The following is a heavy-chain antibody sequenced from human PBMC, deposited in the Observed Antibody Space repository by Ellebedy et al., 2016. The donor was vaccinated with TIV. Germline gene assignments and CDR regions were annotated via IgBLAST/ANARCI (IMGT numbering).Heavy chain of an antibody. J-gene: IGHJ4*02. Sequence: MPSETLSLTCAVYGGSFSGYYWSWIRQPPGKGLEWIGEINHSGSTNYNPSLKSRVTISVDTSKNQFSLKLSSVTAADTAVYYCARMVRGVIISSRDLDYWGQGTLVTVSS. D-gene: IGHD3-10*01. CDR1: GGSFSGYY. CDR2: INHSGST. CDR3: ARMVRGVIISSRDLDY. V-gene: IGHV4-34*01.